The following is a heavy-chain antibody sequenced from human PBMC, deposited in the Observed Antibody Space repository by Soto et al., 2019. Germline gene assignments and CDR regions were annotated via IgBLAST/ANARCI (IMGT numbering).Heavy chain of an antibody. J-gene: IGHJ4*02. Sequence: SVKVSCKASGGTFYTYTFSWVRQAPGQGLEWMGSITPIYPTTNYAEKFQGRLTVTADGSTNTAYMELNSLTSEDTAVYYCARIPRYSFPTSDDLDSWGQGTLVTISS. CDR1: GGTFYTYT. CDR2: ITPIYPTT. V-gene: IGHV1-69*13. CDR3: ARIPRYSFPTSDDLDS. D-gene: IGHD5-18*01.